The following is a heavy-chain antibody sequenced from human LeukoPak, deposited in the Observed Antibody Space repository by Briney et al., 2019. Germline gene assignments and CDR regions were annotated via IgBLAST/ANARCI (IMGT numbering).Heavy chain of an antibody. CDR3: ATMGPLIAAAHY. D-gene: IGHD6-13*01. V-gene: IGHV3-11*06. CDR1: GLSFSNYA. CDR2: ISSSSSYT. J-gene: IGHJ4*02. Sequence: GGSLRLSCAASGLSFSNYAMSWVRQAPGKGLEWVSYISSSSSYTNYADSVKGRFTISRDNAKNSLYLQMNSLRAEDTAVYYCATMGPLIAAAHYWGQGTLVTVSS.